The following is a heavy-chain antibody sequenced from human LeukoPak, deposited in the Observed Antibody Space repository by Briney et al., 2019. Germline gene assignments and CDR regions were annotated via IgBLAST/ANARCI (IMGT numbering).Heavy chain of an antibody. J-gene: IGHJ4*02. CDR2: ISSSGSTI. CDR3: ARDGDIVVVPAAPEN. Sequence: GGSLRLSCAASGFTFSDYYMSWIRQAPGKGLEWVSYISSSGSTIYYADSVKGRFTISRDNAKNSLYLQMNSLRAEDTAVYYCARDGDIVVVPAAPENWGQGTLVTVSS. V-gene: IGHV3-11*04. CDR1: GFTFSDYY. D-gene: IGHD2-2*01.